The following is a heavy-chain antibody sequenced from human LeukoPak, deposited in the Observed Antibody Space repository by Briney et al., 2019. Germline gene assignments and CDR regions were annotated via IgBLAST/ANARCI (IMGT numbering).Heavy chain of an antibody. V-gene: IGHV4-30-4*08. D-gene: IGHD3-16*01. CDR3: ARDIHYDWAHWFDP. J-gene: IGHJ5*02. CDR1: GGSISSGDYY. CDR2: IYYSGCT. Sequence: SETLSLTCTISGGSISSGDYYWSWIRQPPGKGLEWIGYIYYSGCTYFNPSLKSRVTISVDTSKNQCSLKLSSVTAADTAVYYCARDIHYDWAHWFDPWGQGTLVTVSS.